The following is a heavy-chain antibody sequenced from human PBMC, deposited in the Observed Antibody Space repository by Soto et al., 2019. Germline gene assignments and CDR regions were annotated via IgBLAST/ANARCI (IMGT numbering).Heavy chain of an antibody. J-gene: IGHJ3*01. CDR3: ARGERGGGYAFDV. D-gene: IGHD3-16*01. V-gene: IGHV1-2*04. Sequence: QVQLVQSGAEVKKPGASVKVSCKASGYIFTGHYMHWVRQAPGQGLEWMGWINPNSGDTNHAQKFQGWVTMTRDTSISTGYRELTRLNSDETALYYCARGERGGGYAFDVWGQGTMVTVSS. CDR2: INPNSGDT. CDR1: GYIFTGHY.